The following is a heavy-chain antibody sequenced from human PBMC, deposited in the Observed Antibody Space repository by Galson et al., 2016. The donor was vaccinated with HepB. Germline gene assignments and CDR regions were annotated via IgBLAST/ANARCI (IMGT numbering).Heavy chain of an antibody. Sequence: SVKVSCKASGYTFTSYYMHWVRQAPGQGLEWMGMINPSGGRTSYAQKFQGRVTMTRDTSTSTVYMELSSLRSEDTAVYYCARGSGDYDFWGGHYQGVAYYCNPVDVWGQGTTVTVSS. CDR3: ARGSGDYDFWGGHYQGVAYYCNPVDV. CDR1: GYTFTSYY. CDR2: INPSGGRT. J-gene: IGHJ6*02. V-gene: IGHV1-46*01. D-gene: IGHD3-3*01.